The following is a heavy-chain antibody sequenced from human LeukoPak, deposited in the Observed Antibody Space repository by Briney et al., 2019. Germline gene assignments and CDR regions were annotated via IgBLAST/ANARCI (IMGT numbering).Heavy chain of an antibody. D-gene: IGHD3-22*01. J-gene: IGHJ4*02. CDR1: GFTFSDYY. CDR2: ISSSGSTI. CDR3: ARDLRYSDYYDSSGYFDY. V-gene: IGHV3-11*04. Sequence: GGSLRLSCAASGFTFSDYYMSWIRQAPGKGLEWVSYISSSGSTIYYADSVKGRFTISRDNAKNSLYLQMNSLRAEDTAVYYCARDLRYSDYYDSSGYFDYWGQGTLVAVSS.